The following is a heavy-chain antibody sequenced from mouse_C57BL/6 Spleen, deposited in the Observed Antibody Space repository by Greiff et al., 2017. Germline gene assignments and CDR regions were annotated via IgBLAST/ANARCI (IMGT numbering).Heavy chain of an antibody. D-gene: IGHD1-1*01. J-gene: IGHJ1*03. CDR2: INPGSGGT. CDR3: ARSEVYYGSSWYFDV. CDR1: GYAFTNYL. V-gene: IGHV1-54*01. Sequence: VQGVESGAELVRPGTSVKVSCKASGYAFTNYLIEWVKQRPGQGLEWIGVINPGSGGTNYNEKFKGKATLTADKSSSTAYMQLSSLTSEDSAVYFCARSEVYYGSSWYFDVWGTGTTVTVSS.